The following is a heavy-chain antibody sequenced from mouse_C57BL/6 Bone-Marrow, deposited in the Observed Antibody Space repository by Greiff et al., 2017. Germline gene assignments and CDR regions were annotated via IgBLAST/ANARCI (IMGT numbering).Heavy chain of an antibody. Sequence: QVQLQQSGAELVKPGASVKISCKASGYTFTDYYINWVKQRPGQGLEWIGKIGPGSGSTYYNEKFKGKATLTADKSSSPAYMQLSSLTSEDSAVYFCARSYHYYGSSYSYFDVWGTGTTVTVAS. CDR2: IGPGSGST. CDR3: ARSYHYYGSSYSYFDV. D-gene: IGHD1-1*01. J-gene: IGHJ1*03. V-gene: IGHV1-77*01. CDR1: GYTFTDYY.